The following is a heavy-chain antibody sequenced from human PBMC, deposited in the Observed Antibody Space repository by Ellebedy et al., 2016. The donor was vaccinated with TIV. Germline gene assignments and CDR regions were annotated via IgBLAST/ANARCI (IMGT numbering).Heavy chain of an antibody. Sequence: SETLSLXXAVSGGSISSGGYSWSWIRQPPGKGLEWIGYIYHSGSTYYNPSLKSRVTISVDRSKNQFSLKLSSVTAADTAVYYCARGFGELFPGGMDVWGQGTTVTVSS. CDR3: ARGFGELFPGGMDV. D-gene: IGHD3-10*01. J-gene: IGHJ6*02. CDR2: IYHSGST. CDR1: GGSISSGGYS. V-gene: IGHV4-30-2*01.